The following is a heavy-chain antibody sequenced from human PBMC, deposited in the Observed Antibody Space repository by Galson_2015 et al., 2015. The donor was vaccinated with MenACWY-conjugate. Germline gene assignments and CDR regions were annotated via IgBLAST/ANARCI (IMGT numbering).Heavy chain of an antibody. D-gene: IGHD1-26*01. V-gene: IGHV4-39*07. Sequence: ETLSLTCTVSGGSIESRTFYWGWIRQPPGKGLEWIGSIYFSGSTYYNSSFKSRVTISVDTSTNQFSLKVNSLTAADTAMYFCARDQWGKWFDPWGQGTQVTVSS. CDR2: IYFSGST. J-gene: IGHJ5*02. CDR1: GGSIESRTFY. CDR3: ARDQWGKWFDP.